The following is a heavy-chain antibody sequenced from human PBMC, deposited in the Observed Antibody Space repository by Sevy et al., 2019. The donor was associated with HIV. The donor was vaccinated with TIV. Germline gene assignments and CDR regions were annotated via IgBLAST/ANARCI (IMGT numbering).Heavy chain of an antibody. J-gene: IGHJ4*02. CDR3: ARDLPPSAPTVPHFDY. Sequence: GGSLRLSCTASGFTFSSYEMNWVRQAPGKGLEWVSYISNSGSTIHYSDSVKGRFTISRDNAKNSLYLQMNSLKADDTAVYYCARDLPPSAPTVPHFDYWGRGTLVTVSS. V-gene: IGHV3-48*03. CDR1: GFTFSSYE. CDR2: ISNSGSTI. D-gene: IGHD4-17*01.